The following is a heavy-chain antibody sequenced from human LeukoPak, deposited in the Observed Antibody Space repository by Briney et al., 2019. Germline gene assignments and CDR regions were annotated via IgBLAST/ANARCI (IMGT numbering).Heavy chain of an antibody. CDR3: ARGLRPTYDFWSGYYSFDY. J-gene: IGHJ4*02. D-gene: IGHD3-3*01. Sequence: ASVKVSCKASGYTFTSYDINWVRQATGQGLEWMGWMNPNSGNTGYAQKFQGRVTITRNTSISTAYMELSSLRSEDTAVYYCARGLRPTYDFWSGYYSFDYWGQGTPVTVSS. CDR2: MNPNSGNT. V-gene: IGHV1-8*03. CDR1: GYTFTSYD.